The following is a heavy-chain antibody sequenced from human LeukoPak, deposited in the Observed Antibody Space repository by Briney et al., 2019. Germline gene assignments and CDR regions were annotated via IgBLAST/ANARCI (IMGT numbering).Heavy chain of an antibody. V-gene: IGHV4-34*01. CDR1: GGSLSGYY. J-gene: IGHJ4*02. CDR2: INHSGGT. Sequence: SETLSLTCAVYGGSLSGYYWSWIRQPPGKGLEWIGEINHSGGTNYNPSLKSRVTISVDTSKNQFSLKLSSVTAADTAVYYCARRIGVAAAGNDYWGQGTLVTVSS. D-gene: IGHD6-13*01. CDR3: ARRIGVAAAGNDY.